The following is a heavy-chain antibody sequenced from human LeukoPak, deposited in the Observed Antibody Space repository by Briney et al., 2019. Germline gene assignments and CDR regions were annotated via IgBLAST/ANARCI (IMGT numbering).Heavy chain of an antibody. CDR3: ARRELWLSPSAFDI. CDR2: ISAYNGNT. V-gene: IGHV1-18*01. D-gene: IGHD5-18*01. J-gene: IGHJ3*02. CDR1: VYTFTSYG. Sequence: ASVKDSCKASVYTFTSYGISWVRQAPGQGLEWMGWISAYNGNTNYAQKLQGRVTLTTDTSTSTPYMELRSLRSDDTVVYYCARRELWLSPSAFDIWGQGTMVTVSS.